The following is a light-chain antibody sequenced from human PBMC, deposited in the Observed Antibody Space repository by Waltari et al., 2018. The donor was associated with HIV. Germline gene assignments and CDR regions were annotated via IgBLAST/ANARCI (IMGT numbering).Light chain of an antibody. CDR2: SNN. Sequence: QSVLTQPPSASGTPGQRVTISCSGSSSKIGSNTVNWYQQLPGTAPKLLIYSNNQRPSGVPDRFSGSKSGTSASLAISGLQSEDEVDYYCAAWHDSLNGSWVFGGGTKLTVL. J-gene: IGLJ3*02. V-gene: IGLV1-44*01. CDR3: AAWHDSLNGSWV. CDR1: SSKIGSNT.